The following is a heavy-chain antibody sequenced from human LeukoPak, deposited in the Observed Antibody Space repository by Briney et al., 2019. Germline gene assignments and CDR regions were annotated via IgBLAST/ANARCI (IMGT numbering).Heavy chain of an antibody. D-gene: IGHD6-6*01. V-gene: IGHV3-11*04. Sequence: GGSLRLSCAASGFTFSNAWMSWVRQAPGKGLEWISYISSRGSTIYYADSVKGRFTISRDNAKNSLYLQMNSLRAEDTAVYYCARVRWGSSSSFDYWGQGTLVTVSS. CDR1: GFTFSNAW. J-gene: IGHJ4*02. CDR2: ISSRGSTI. CDR3: ARVRWGSSSSFDY.